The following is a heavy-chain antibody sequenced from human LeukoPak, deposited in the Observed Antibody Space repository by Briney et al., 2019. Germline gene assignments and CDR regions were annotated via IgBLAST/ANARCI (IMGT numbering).Heavy chain of an antibody. CDR2: ISGGGGST. CDR1: GFTFSRYA. CDR3: AKSDLAYCGGDCYSDY. J-gene: IGHJ4*02. D-gene: IGHD2-21*01. Sequence: GGSLRLSCAASGFTFSRYAMTWVRQAPGKGLDWVSGISGGGGSTYYAGTVKGRFTISRDNSKNTLYLQMNSLRAEDTAVYYCAKSDLAYCGGDCYSDYWGQGTLVTVSS. V-gene: IGHV3-23*01.